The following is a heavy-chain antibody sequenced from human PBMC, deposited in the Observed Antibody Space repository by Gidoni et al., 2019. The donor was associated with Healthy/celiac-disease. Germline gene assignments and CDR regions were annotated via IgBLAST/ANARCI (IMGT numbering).Heavy chain of an antibody. CDR3: THRGTYDFWSGKIDY. V-gene: IGHV3-15*01. CDR2: IKSKTDGGTT. J-gene: IGHJ4*02. Sequence: EVQLVESGGGLVKPGGSLRLSCAASGFTFSNAWMSWVRQAPGKGLEWVGRIKSKTDGGTTDYAAPVKGRFTISRDDSKNTLYLQMNSLKTEDTAVYYCTHRGTYDFWSGKIDYWGQGTLVTVSS. CDR1: GFTFSNAW. D-gene: IGHD3-3*01.